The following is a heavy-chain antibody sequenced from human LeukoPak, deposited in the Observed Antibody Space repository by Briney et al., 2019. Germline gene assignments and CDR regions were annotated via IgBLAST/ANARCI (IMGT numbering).Heavy chain of an antibody. Sequence: GGSLRLSCAASGFTFRSYGMTWVRQAPGKGLEWVSYISSSGSTIYYADSVKGRFTISRDNAKNSLYLQMNSLRAEDTAVYYCSRDEYNWNVDAFDIWGQGTMVTVSS. CDR1: GFTFRSYG. CDR3: SRDEYNWNVDAFDI. D-gene: IGHD1-20*01. V-gene: IGHV3-48*04. CDR2: ISSSGSTI. J-gene: IGHJ3*02.